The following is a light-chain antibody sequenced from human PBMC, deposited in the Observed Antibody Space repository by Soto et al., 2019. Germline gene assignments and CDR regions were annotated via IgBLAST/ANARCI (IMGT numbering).Light chain of an antibody. CDR1: SSDIGAGYD. CDR3: QSYDSSLSGAV. Sequence: VLTQPPSVSGAPGQRVTISCTGSSSDIGAGYDVHWYQQLPGTAPKLLIYGNSNRPSGVPDRFSGSKSGTSASLAITGLQAEDEADYYCQSYDSSLSGAVFGGGTQLTVL. V-gene: IGLV1-40*01. CDR2: GNS. J-gene: IGLJ7*01.